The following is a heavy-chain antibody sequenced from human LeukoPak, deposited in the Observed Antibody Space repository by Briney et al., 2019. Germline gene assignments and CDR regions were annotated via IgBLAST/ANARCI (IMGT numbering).Heavy chain of an antibody. D-gene: IGHD1-26*01. CDR1: GYTLTELS. V-gene: IGHV1-24*01. Sequence: ASVKVSCKVSGYTLTELSMHWVRQAPGKGLEWMGGFDPEDGETIYAQKFQGRVTMTEDTSTDTAYMELSSLRSEDTAVYYCATAVFEATTSGSGYWGQGTLITVSS. CDR2: FDPEDGET. CDR3: ATAVFEATTSGSGY. J-gene: IGHJ4*02.